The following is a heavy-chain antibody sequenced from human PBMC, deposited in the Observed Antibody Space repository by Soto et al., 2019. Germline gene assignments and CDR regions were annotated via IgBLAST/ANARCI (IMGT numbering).Heavy chain of an antibody. Sequence: GGSLRLSCAASGFTFSSYAMSWVRQAPGKGLEWVSAISGSGGSTYYADSVKGRFTISRDNSKNTLYLQMNSLRAEDTAVYYCAKDSYYYDSSPWDYWGQGTLVTVSS. D-gene: IGHD3-22*01. CDR1: GFTFSSYA. CDR3: AKDSYYYDSSPWDY. CDR2: ISGSGGST. V-gene: IGHV3-23*01. J-gene: IGHJ4*02.